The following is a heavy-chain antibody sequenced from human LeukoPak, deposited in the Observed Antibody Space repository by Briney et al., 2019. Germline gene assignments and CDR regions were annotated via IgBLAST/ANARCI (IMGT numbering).Heavy chain of an antibody. CDR1: GFTFSSYW. J-gene: IGHJ5*02. Sequence: GGSLRLSCAASGFTFSSYWMSWVRQAPGKGLEWVANIKQDGSEKYYVDSVKGRFTISRDSAKNSLYLQMNSLRAEDTAVYYCARRGPTLNYCSGGSCYRRGNWFDPWGQGTLVTVSS. CDR2: IKQDGSEK. D-gene: IGHD2-15*01. CDR3: ARRGPTLNYCSGGSCYRRGNWFDP. V-gene: IGHV3-7*01.